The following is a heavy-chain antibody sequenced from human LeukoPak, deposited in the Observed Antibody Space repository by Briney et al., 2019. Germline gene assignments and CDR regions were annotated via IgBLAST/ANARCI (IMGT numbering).Heavy chain of an antibody. J-gene: IGHJ4*02. CDR2: ILYDGSKK. D-gene: IGHD2-21*02. V-gene: IGHV3-33*01. CDR1: GFTFSSYG. CDR3: ARVSPEIVVVTGTGAPDY. Sequence: SGGSLRLSCAASGFTFSSYGMHWVRQAPGKGLEWVAVILYDGSKKYYADSVKGRFTISRDNSKNTVYLQMNSLRAEDTAVYYCARVSPEIVVVTGTGAPDYWGQGTLVTVSS.